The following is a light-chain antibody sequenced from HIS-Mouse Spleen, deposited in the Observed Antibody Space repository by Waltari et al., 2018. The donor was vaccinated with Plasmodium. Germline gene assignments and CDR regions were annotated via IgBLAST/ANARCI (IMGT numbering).Light chain of an antibody. CDR1: RSDVCGYSY. CDR3: SSYAGSNNLV. Sequence: QSALTQPPSASGSPGQSVTISCTGTRSDVCGYSYASWYQQHPGKAPKLMIYEVSKRPSGVPDRFSGSKSGNTASLTVSGLQAEDEADYYCSSYAGSNNLVFGGGTKLTVL. CDR2: EVS. J-gene: IGLJ2*01. V-gene: IGLV2-8*01.